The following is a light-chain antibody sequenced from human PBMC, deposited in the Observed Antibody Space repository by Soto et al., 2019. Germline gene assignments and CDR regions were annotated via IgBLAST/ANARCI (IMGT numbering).Light chain of an antibody. CDR1: SSNIGSNT. V-gene: IGLV1-44*01. CDR2: SNN. CDR3: AAWDDSLNVR. Sequence: QSVLTQPPSASGTPGQRVTISCSGSSSNIGSNTVNWYQQLPGTAPKLLIYSNNQRPSGVPDRFSGSKSGTSASLAISGLQSEDEADYYCAAWDDSLNVRFGGWTKLTVL. J-gene: IGLJ2*01.